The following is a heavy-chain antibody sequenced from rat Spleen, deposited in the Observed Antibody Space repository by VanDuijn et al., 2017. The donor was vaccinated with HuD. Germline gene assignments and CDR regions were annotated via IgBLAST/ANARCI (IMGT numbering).Heavy chain of an antibody. CDR2: ISYDGGST. Sequence: EVQLVESGGGLVQPGRSMKLSCAASGFTFSNYGMAWVRQAPKKGLEWVAYISYDGGSTYYRDPVKGRFTISRDNAKRTLYLQMDSLRSEDTATYYCATDALTTPFAYWGQGTLVTVSS. V-gene: IGHV5-20*01. CDR1: GFTFSNYG. D-gene: IGHD1-10*01. CDR3: ATDALTTPFAY. J-gene: IGHJ3*01.